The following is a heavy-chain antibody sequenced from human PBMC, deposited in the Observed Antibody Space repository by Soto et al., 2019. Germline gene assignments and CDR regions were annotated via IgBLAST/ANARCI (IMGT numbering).Heavy chain of an antibody. Sequence: GGSLRLSCAASGCTFSSYSRNWVRQAPGKGLEWVSAITRNSDIYYADSVKGRFTISRDNAQNSVSLQMDSLRAEDTAVYYCAREETAWPLAYGLDVWGQGTTVTVSS. CDR3: AREETAWPLAYGLDV. CDR2: ITRNSDI. D-gene: IGHD2-21*02. J-gene: IGHJ6*02. V-gene: IGHV3-21*01. CDR1: GCTFSSYS.